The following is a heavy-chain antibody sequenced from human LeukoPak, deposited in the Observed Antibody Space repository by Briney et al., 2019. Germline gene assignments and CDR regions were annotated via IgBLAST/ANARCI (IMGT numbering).Heavy chain of an antibody. Sequence: GGSLRLSCAASGFTFSSYEMNWVRQAPGKGLEWVPYISSSGSTIYYADSVKGRFTISRDNAKNSLYLQMNSLRAEDTAVYYCARDHGSGLGDLDPWGQGTLVTVSS. J-gene: IGHJ5*02. CDR2: ISSSGSTI. D-gene: IGHD3-10*01. CDR1: GFTFSSYE. CDR3: ARDHGSGLGDLDP. V-gene: IGHV3-48*03.